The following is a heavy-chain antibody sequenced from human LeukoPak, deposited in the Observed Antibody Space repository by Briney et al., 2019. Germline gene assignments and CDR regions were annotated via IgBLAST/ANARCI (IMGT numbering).Heavy chain of an antibody. CDR2: INPSGGST. J-gene: IGHJ4*02. CDR3: ARDGVGYDSSGQLDY. Sequence: ASVKVSCKASGYTFTSYYMHWVRQAPGQGLEWMGIINPSGGSTSYAQKFQGRVTMTRDTSTSTVYMELSSLRSEDTAVYYCARDGVGYDSSGQLDYWGQGTLVTVSS. V-gene: IGHV1-46*01. CDR1: GYTFTSYY. D-gene: IGHD3-22*01.